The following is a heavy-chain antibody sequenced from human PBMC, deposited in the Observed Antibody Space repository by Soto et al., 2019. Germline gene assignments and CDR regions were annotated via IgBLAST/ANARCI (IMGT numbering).Heavy chain of an antibody. D-gene: IGHD1-20*01. Sequence: GGSLRLSCEVSGFTFKTYWMSWVRQAPGKGLEWLANMNQDANKKYYVDSVKGRFTILGESAGSSLFLRMDSLRAEDTAVYFCAAYNTSRHAAFDIWGRGTLVTVSS. V-gene: IGHV3-7*01. CDR3: AAYNTSRHAAFDI. CDR2: MNQDANKK. CDR1: GFTFKTYW. J-gene: IGHJ3*02.